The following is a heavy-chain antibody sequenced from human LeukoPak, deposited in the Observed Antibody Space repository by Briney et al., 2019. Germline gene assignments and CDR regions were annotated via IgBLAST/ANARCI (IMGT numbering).Heavy chain of an antibody. D-gene: IGHD2-15*01. CDR3: ARHDPVGYYQHGMDV. V-gene: IGHV4-59*08. CDR1: GGSISGYF. CDR2: IYYTGAN. J-gene: IGHJ6*02. Sequence: ASETLSLTCTVSGGSISGYFWSCIRQPPGQGLEFIGYIYYTGANLYNPSLKSRVTMSVDTSKNQFSLKLSSVTAADTAVYYCARHDPVGYYQHGMDVWGQGTTVTVSS.